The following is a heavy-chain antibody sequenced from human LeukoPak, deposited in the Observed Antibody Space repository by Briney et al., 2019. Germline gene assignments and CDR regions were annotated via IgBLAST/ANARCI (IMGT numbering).Heavy chain of an antibody. CDR3: AKASDYGDYGFWAFDI. Sequence: PGRSLRLSCAASGFTFSSYGMHWVRQAPGKGLEWVAVISYDGSNKYYADSVKGRFTISRDNSKNTLYLQMNSLRAEDTAVYYCAKASDYGDYGFWAFDIWGQGTMVTVSS. J-gene: IGHJ3*02. CDR1: GFTFSSYG. V-gene: IGHV3-30*18. D-gene: IGHD4-17*01. CDR2: ISYDGSNK.